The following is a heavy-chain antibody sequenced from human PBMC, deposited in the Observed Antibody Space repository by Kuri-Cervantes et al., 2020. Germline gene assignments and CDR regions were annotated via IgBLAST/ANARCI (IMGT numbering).Heavy chain of an antibody. CDR2: IIPIFGTA. V-gene: IGHV1-69*13. Sequence: SVKVSCKASGYTFTSYGISWVRQAPGQGLEWMGGIIPIFGTANYAQKVQGRVTITADESTSTAYMELSSLRSEDTAVYYCARDSRYCSSTSCYAVPDYYGMDVWGQGTTVTVSS. D-gene: IGHD2-2*01. J-gene: IGHJ6*02. CDR1: GYTFTSYG. CDR3: ARDSRYCSSTSCYAVPDYYGMDV.